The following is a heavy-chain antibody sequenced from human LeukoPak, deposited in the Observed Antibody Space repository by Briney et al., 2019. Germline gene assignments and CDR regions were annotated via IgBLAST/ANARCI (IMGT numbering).Heavy chain of an antibody. CDR3: ARDIKVVVVAATRYFDY. CDR2: INHSGST. V-gene: IGHV4-34*01. Sequence: SETLSLTCAVYGGSFSGYYWSWIRQPPGKGLEWIGEINHSGSTNYNPSLKSRVTISVDTSKNQFSLKLSSVTAADTAVYYCARDIKVVVVAATRYFDYWGQGTLVTVSS. D-gene: IGHD2-15*01. J-gene: IGHJ4*02. CDR1: GGSFSGYY.